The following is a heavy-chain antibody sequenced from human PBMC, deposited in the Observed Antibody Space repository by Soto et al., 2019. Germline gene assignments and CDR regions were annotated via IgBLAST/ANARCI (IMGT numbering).Heavy chain of an antibody. CDR3: ATGESTGCSNGVCSVFYNQDMEV. CDR2: INPKSGGT. V-gene: IGHV1-2*04. CDR1: GYSFTDYH. D-gene: IGHD2-8*01. J-gene: IGHJ6*02. Sequence: ASVKVSCKASGYSFTDYHIHWVRQAPGQGLEWLGRINPKSGGTSTAQKFQGWVTMTTDTSISTASMEPTRLTSDDTAIYYCATGESTGCSNGVCSVFYNQDMEVCGQGTTVTLCS.